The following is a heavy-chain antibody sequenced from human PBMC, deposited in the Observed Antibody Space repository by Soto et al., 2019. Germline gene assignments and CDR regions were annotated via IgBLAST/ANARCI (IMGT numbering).Heavy chain of an antibody. V-gene: IGHV3-30-3*01. D-gene: IGHD5-18*01. CDR3: ARDGPTAMGDY. CDR1: GFTFSSYA. CDR2: ISYDGSNK. Sequence: GGSLRLSCAASGFTFSSYAMHWARQAPGKGLEWVAVISYDGSNKYYADSVKGRFTISRDNSKNTLYLQMNSLRAEDTAVYYCARDGPTAMGDYWGQGTLVTVSS. J-gene: IGHJ4*02.